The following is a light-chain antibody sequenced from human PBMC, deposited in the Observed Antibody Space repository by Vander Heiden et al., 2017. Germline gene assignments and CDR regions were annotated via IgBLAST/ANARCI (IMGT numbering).Light chain of an antibody. CDR3: VLYMGSGIYV. CDR2: NTR. V-gene: IGLV8-61*01. CDR1: SGSVSTSYH. Sequence: QTVVTQEPSFSVCPGWTVTLPRGFSSGSVSTSYHPSWYKQTPGQAPRTLIYNTRTRSSGVPDRFSGSILGNKAALTITGAQADDECDYFCVLYMGSGIYVFGTGTKVTVL. J-gene: IGLJ1*01.